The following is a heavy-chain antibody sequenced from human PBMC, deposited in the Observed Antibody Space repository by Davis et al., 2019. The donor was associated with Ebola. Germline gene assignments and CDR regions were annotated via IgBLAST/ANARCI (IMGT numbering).Heavy chain of an antibody. J-gene: IGHJ3*02. CDR3: AKSLTGNLRDGFDI. V-gene: IGHV3-23*01. D-gene: IGHD3-9*01. CDR2: IDDDGGNT. CDR1: GFTFRNYA. Sequence: GESLKISCAASGFTFRNYAMTWVRQAPGKGLEWVSVIDDDGGNTYYADSVKGRFTISRDNSKNTLYLQINSLRADDTAVYYCAKSLTGNLRDGFDIWGQGTMVTVSS.